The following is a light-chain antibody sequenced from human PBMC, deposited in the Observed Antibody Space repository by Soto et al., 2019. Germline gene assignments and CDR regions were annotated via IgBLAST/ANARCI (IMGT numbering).Light chain of an antibody. CDR3: QQYNSYST. Sequence: DIQMTQSPSILSASVGDRVSITCRASQSISSWLAWYQQKPGKAPNLLIHKASHLESGVPSRFSGSGSGTEFTLTISSLQPDDFATYYCQQYNSYSTFGQGTRLEIK. J-gene: IGKJ5*01. CDR2: KAS. CDR1: QSISSW. V-gene: IGKV1-5*03.